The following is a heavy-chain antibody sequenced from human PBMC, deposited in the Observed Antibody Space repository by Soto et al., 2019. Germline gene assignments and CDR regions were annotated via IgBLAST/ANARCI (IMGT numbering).Heavy chain of an antibody. CDR1: GFTFSSYW. D-gene: IGHD3-3*01. CDR2: IKQDGSEE. CDR3: ASLFYYDLWSDYYNYYGMDV. V-gene: IGHV3-7*03. Sequence: GGSLRPSCAASGFTFSSYWMSWVRQAPGKGLEWVANIKQDGSEEYYVDSVKGRFTISRDNAKNSLYLQMNSLRAEDTAVYYCASLFYYDLWSDYYNYYGMDVWGQGTTVTVSS. J-gene: IGHJ6*02.